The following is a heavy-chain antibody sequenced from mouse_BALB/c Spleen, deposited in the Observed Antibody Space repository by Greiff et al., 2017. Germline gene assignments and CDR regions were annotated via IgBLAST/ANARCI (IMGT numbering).Heavy chain of an antibody. D-gene: IGHD1-1*01. J-gene: IGHJ1*01. CDR2: IYPGDGDT. CDR1: GYAFSSYW. V-gene: IGHV1-80*01. CDR3: ARFLLGCFDV. Sequence: QVQLQQSGAELVRPGSSVKISCKASGYAFSSYWINWVKQRPGQGLEWIAQIYPGDGDTNYNGKFKGKATLTADKSSSTAYMQLSSLTSEDSAVYFCARFLLGCFDVWGAGTAVTVSA.